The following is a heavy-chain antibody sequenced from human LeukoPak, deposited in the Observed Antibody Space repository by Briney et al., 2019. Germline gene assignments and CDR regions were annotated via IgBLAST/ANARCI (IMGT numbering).Heavy chain of an antibody. CDR2: ISDSSAGT. CDR1: GFTFNNYA. J-gene: IGHJ4*02. Sequence: PGGSLRLSCAASGFTFNNYALSWVRQAPGKGLEWVSTISDSSAGTYHADSVKGRFTISRDNSKNTLYLQMNSLRAEDTAVYYCAKRGENYDSSGYSVDYWGQGTLVTVSS. CDR3: AKRGENYDSSGYSVDY. D-gene: IGHD3-22*01. V-gene: IGHV3-23*01.